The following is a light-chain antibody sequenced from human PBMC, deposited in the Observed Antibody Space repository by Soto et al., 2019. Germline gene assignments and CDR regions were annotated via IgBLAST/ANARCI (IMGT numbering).Light chain of an antibody. CDR2: EVY. Sequence: QSALTQPPSASGSPGQSVTISCTGTSSDVGGYNYVSWYQHHPGKAPKLIIYEVYKRPSGVPDRFSGSKSGNTAALTVSGLQAEDEADYYCTPNFGTNSHVSGTSATVTVL. CDR1: SSDVGGYNY. CDR3: TPNFGTNSHV. V-gene: IGLV2-8*01. J-gene: IGLJ1*01.